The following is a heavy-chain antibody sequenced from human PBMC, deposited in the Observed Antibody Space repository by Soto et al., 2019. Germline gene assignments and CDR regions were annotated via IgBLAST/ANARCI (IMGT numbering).Heavy chain of an antibody. CDR1: GFTFSDYW. J-gene: IGHJ5*02. V-gene: IGHV3-74*01. CDR2: IDSDGSST. Sequence: GGSLRLSCAASGFTFSDYWMNLVRQAPGKGLVWVSRIDSDGSSTSYADSVKGRFSISRDNAKNTLYLQMNSLRAEDTAVYYCAKSNWFDPRGQGSLVTVSS. CDR3: AKSNWFDP.